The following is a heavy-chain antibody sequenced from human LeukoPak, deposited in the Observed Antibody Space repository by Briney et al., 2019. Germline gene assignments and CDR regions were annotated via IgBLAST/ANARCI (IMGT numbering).Heavy chain of an antibody. CDR3: ARDRRYSSGYFHDY. CDR2: MSSGGSTI. D-gene: IGHD6-19*01. J-gene: IGHJ4*02. CDR1: GFTFSSYS. V-gene: IGHV3-48*01. Sequence: HPGGSLRLSCAASGFTFSSYSMNWVRQAPGKGLEWVSYMSSGGSTIYYADSVKGRFTISRDNAKNSLYLQMNSLRAEDTAVYYCARDRRYSSGYFHDYWGQGTLVTVSS.